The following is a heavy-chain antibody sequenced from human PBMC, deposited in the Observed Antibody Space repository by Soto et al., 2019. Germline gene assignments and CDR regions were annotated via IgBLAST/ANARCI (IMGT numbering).Heavy chain of an antibody. Sequence: QVQLVESGGGVVQPGRSLRLSCAASGFTFSSYAMHWVRQAPGKGLEWVAVISYDGSNKYYADSVKGRFTISRDNSKNPLYLQMTSLRAEDTAVYYCAREDYGDYNYGMDVWGQGTTVTVSS. D-gene: IGHD4-17*01. CDR2: ISYDGSNK. J-gene: IGHJ6*02. V-gene: IGHV3-30-3*01. CDR1: GFTFSSYA. CDR3: AREDYGDYNYGMDV.